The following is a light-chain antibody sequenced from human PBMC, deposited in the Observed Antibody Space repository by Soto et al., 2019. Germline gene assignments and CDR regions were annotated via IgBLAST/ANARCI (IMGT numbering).Light chain of an antibody. Sequence: SPGERATLSCRASQSVTRTYLAWYQQTPGQAPRLLIYDISIRATGIPDRFSGSGSGTDFTLTISRLEPEDFAVYYCQQYGTSTSSFGQGTLQEIK. V-gene: IGKV3-20*01. CDR3: QQYGTSTSS. J-gene: IGKJ5*01. CDR1: QSVTRTY. CDR2: DIS.